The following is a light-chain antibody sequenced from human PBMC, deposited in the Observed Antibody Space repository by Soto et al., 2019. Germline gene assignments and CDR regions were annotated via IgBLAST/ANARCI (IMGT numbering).Light chain of an antibody. CDR1: QSVSSSY. CDR3: QQSGSSGT. J-gene: IGKJ1*01. Sequence: EIVLTQSPGTLSLSPGERATLSCRASQSVSSSYLAWYQQKPGQAPRLLIYGASSRATGIPDRFSGSGSGTDFTLTISRLEPEVFAVYYCQQSGSSGTFGQGTKVDIK. V-gene: IGKV3-20*01. CDR2: GAS.